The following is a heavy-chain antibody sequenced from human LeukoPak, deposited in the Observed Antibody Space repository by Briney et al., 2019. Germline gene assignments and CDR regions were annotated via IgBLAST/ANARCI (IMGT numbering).Heavy chain of an antibody. CDR1: GYTSTSYA. CDR3: ARAALVGANRYYFDY. J-gene: IGHJ4*02. D-gene: IGHD1-26*01. Sequence: ASVKVSCKASGYTSTSYAMHWVRQAPGQRLEWMGWINAGNGNTKYSQEFQGRVTITRDTSASTAYMELSSLRSEDMAVYYCARAALVGANRYYFDYWGQGTLVTVSS. CDR2: INAGNGNT. V-gene: IGHV1-3*03.